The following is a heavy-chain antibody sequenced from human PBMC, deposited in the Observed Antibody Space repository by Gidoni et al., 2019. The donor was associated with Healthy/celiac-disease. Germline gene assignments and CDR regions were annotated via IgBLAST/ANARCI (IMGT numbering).Heavy chain of an antibody. V-gene: IGHV1-2*04. D-gene: IGHD5-18*01. J-gene: IGHJ6*02. CDR1: GYTFTGYY. CDR2: INPNSGGT. CDR3: ARGRYSYGENYYYYYGMDV. Sequence: QVQLVQSGAEVKKPGASVKVSCKASGYTFTGYYMHWVRQAPGQGLEWMGWINPNSGGTNYAQKFQGWVTMTRDTSISTAYMELSRLRSDDTAVYYCARGRYSYGENYYYYYGMDVWGQGTTVTVSS.